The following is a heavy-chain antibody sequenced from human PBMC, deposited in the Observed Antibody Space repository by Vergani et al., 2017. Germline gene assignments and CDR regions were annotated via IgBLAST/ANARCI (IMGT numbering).Heavy chain of an antibody. CDR3: ARNQYGSGNYYNGNFEY. CDR2: IDWDDDK. D-gene: IGHD3-10*01. CDR1: GFSLSTSRIC. Sequence: QVTLRESGPALVKPTQTLTLTCTLSGFSLSTSRICVSWIRQPPGKALEWLARIDWDDDKYYNTSLKTRLTISKDTSKNQVVLTMTNMDPVDTATYYCARNQYGSGNYYNGNFEYWGQGTLVTVSS. V-gene: IGHV2-70*15. J-gene: IGHJ4*02.